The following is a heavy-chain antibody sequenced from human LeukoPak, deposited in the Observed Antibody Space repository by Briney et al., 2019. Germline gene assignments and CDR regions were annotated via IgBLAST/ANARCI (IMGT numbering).Heavy chain of an antibody. Sequence: ASVKVSCKASGGTFSSYAISWVRQAPGQGLEWMGRIIPIFGIANYAQKFQGRVTIIADKSTSTAYMELSSLRSEDTAVYYCERAGYVVLIVHPYFDYWGQGTLVTVSS. J-gene: IGHJ4*02. D-gene: IGHD3-9*01. CDR3: ERAGYVVLIVHPYFDY. CDR2: IIPIFGIA. V-gene: IGHV1-69*04. CDR1: GGTFSSYA.